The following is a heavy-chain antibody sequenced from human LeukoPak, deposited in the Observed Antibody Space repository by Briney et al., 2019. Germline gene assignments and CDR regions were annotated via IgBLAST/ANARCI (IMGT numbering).Heavy chain of an antibody. CDR1: GYTFTGYY. CDR2: INSNSRDT. J-gene: IGHJ3*02. V-gene: IGHV1-2*02. CDR3: ASGREYCSGGSCYSSDDAFDI. D-gene: IGHD2-15*01. Sequence: APVKVSCKASGYTFTGYYMHWVRQAPGQGLEWMGWINSNSRDTNYARKFQGRVTMTRDTSISTAYMELSRLRSDDTAVYYCASGREYCSGGSCYSSDDAFDIWGQGAMVTVSS.